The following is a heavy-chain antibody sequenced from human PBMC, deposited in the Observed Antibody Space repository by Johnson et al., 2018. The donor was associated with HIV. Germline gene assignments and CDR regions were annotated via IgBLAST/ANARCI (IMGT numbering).Heavy chain of an antibody. D-gene: IGHD3-22*01. CDR3: ARSFDSSDYWKHAFDV. CDR1: GFPFSSYA. Sequence: VQLVESGGGLVQPGGSLRLSCAASGFPFSSYAMHWVRQAPGKGLEYVSAISSNGGSTYYANSVKGRFTVSRDNGKNSLYLQMNSLRVEDTALYYCARSFDSSDYWKHAFDVWGQGTMVTVSS. J-gene: IGHJ3*01. V-gene: IGHV3-64*01. CDR2: ISSNGGST.